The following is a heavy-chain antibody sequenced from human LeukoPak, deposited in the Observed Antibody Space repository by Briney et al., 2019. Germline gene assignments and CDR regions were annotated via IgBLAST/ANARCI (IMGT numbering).Heavy chain of an antibody. CDR3: ARGKVPGLVARFDY. CDR2: INAYNGNT. Sequence: ASVKVSCKASGGTFSSYAISWVRQAPGQGLEWMGWINAYNGNTNYAQKLQGRVTMTTDTSTSTAYMELRSLRSDDTAVYYCARGKVPGLVARFDYWGQGTLVTVSS. V-gene: IGHV1-18*01. D-gene: IGHD5-12*01. CDR1: GGTFSSYA. J-gene: IGHJ4*02.